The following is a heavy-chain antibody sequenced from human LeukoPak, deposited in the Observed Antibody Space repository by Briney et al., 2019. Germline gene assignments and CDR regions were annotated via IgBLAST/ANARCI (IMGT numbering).Heavy chain of an antibody. CDR2: ISSSSSTI. J-gene: IGHJ4*02. D-gene: IGHD6-19*01. Sequence: GGSLRLSCAASGFTFSSYSMNWVRQAPGKGLEWVSYISSSSSTIYYADSVKGRFTISRDNAKNSLYLQMNSLRAEDTAVYYCARMNRIAVAGGPLDYWGQGTLVTVSS. V-gene: IGHV3-48*01. CDR3: ARMNRIAVAGGPLDY. CDR1: GFTFSSYS.